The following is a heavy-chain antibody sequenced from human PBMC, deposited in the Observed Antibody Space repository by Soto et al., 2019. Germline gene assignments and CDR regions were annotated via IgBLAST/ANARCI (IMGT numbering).Heavy chain of an antibody. Sequence: ASVKVSCKPSGYSFTNFAITWVRQAPGQGLEWMGWISAYNGHTNYAQNLQGRVTMTTDTSTSTAYMELRSLRSDDTAIYYCARDAPTGNLQDAFGIWGQGTMVTVSS. D-gene: IGHD1-1*01. CDR1: GYSFTNFA. J-gene: IGHJ3*02. CDR3: ARDAPTGNLQDAFGI. V-gene: IGHV1-18*01. CDR2: ISAYNGHT.